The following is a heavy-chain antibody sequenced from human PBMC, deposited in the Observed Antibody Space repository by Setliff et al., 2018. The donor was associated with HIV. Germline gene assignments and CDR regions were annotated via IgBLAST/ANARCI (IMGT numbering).Heavy chain of an antibody. D-gene: IGHD3-22*01. Sequence: GGSLRLSCAASGFTFSNYAMSWVRQAPGKGLEWVGRIKTKTQRGTTDYAAPAKGRFIISRDDSKNTLYLQMNSLRSEDTAVYYCVTGVGTSSVDYWGQGTMVTVSS. V-gene: IGHV3-15*01. J-gene: IGHJ4*02. CDR1: GFTFSNYA. CDR2: IKTKTQRGTT. CDR3: VTGVGTSSVDY.